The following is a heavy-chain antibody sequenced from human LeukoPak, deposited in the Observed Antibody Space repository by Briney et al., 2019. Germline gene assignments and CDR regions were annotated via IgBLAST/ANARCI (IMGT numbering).Heavy chain of an antibody. CDR3: ARGDNSAFDI. V-gene: IGHV3-7*04. D-gene: IGHD3-22*01. CDR1: GFTFRSYA. J-gene: IGHJ3*02. CDR2: IKQGETER. Sequence: GGSLRLSCAASGFTFRSYAMSWVRQAPGKGLEWVASIKQGETERYYVDSVNGRFTISRDNAKNSLYLQMNSLRAEDTAVYYCARGDNSAFDIWGQGTMVTVSS.